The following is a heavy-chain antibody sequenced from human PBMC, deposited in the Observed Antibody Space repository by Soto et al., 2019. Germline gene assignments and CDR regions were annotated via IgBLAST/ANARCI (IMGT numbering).Heavy chain of an antibody. V-gene: IGHV3-7*01. CDR3: ARARWELLNNAFDF. Sequence: GGSLRLSCVVSGFSLRNHWMSWVRQAPGKGLEWVANIKYDGSEAEYVDSLKGRFTVSRDNAKNSLYLQINSLRAEDTAVYYCARARWELLNNAFDFWGQGTMVTVSS. CDR1: GFSLRNHW. D-gene: IGHD1-26*01. J-gene: IGHJ3*01. CDR2: IKYDGSEA.